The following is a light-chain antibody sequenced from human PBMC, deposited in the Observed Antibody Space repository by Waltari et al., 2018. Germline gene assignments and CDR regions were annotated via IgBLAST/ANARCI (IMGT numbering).Light chain of an antibody. CDR3: QAWDSSTVV. J-gene: IGLJ3*02. CDR1: KLGDKY. V-gene: IGLV3-1*01. Sequence: SYELTQPPSVSVSPGQTASITCSGDKLGDKYTCWYQQKPGQSPGLVIFQDIKRPSGIPGRFSGSNSGNTATLTISGTQPMDEADYYCQAWDSSTVVFGGGTKLTVL. CDR2: QDI.